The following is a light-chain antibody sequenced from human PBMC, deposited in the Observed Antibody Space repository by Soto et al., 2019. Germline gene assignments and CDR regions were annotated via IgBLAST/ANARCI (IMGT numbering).Light chain of an antibody. CDR2: AAS. CDR3: QQADTFPIT. V-gene: IGKV1-9*01. CDR1: QGISSY. J-gene: IGKJ5*01. Sequence: DIQLTQSPSFLSASVGDRVTITCRASQGISSYLAWYQQKPGKAPKLLIYAASTLQSGVPLRFSGSGFGTDFTLTISSLQPEDSAIYYCQQADTFPITFGQGTRLEIK.